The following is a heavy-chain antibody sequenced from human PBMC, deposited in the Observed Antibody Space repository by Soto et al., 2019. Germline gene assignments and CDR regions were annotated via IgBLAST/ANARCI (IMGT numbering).Heavy chain of an antibody. Sequence: QVQLVQSGAEVKKPGSSVKVSCKASGGTFSSYAISWVRQAPGQGLEWMGGIIPIFGTANYAQKFQGRVTITADDSTSTAYMELSSLRAEDTAVYYCARTVTTGVRYYYYGMDVWGQGTTVTVSS. J-gene: IGHJ6*02. CDR3: ARTVTTGVRYYYYGMDV. D-gene: IGHD4-17*01. CDR2: IIPIFGTA. CDR1: GGTFSSYA. V-gene: IGHV1-69*01.